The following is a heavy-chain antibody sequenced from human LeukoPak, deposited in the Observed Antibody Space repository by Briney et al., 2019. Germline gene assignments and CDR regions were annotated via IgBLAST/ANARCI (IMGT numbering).Heavy chain of an antibody. Sequence: GASVKVSCKASGYTXTSYGISWVRQAPGQGLEWMGWISAYNGNTNYAQKLQGRVTMTTDTSTSTAYMELRSLRSDDTAAYYCARATGTTRPHAFDIWGQGTMVTVSS. V-gene: IGHV1-18*01. D-gene: IGHD1-7*01. CDR3: ARATGTTRPHAFDI. CDR1: GYTXTSYG. CDR2: ISAYNGNT. J-gene: IGHJ3*02.